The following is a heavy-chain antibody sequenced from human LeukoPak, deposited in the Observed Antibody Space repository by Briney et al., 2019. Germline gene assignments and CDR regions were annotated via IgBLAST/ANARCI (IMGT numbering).Heavy chain of an antibody. V-gene: IGHV4-59*01. CDR3: ARVTGYMIEDYFDY. J-gene: IGHJ4*02. CDR2: IYYSVST. Sequence: SETLSLTCAVYGGSFSGYYWSWIRQPPGKGLEWIGYIYYSVSTNYNPSFKSRVTISVETSKNQFSLKLRSVTAADTAVYYCARVTGYMIEDYFDYWGQGILVTVSS. CDR1: GGSFSGYY. D-gene: IGHD3-9*01.